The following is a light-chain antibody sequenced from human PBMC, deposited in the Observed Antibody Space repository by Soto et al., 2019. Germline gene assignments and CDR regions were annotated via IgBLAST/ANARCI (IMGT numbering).Light chain of an antibody. J-gene: IGLJ3*02. Sequence: QSVLTQPRSVSGSPGQSVTISCTGTSSDVGGYNYVSWYQQHPGKAPKLLIYDVSKRPSGVPDRFSGSKSGNTASLTISGLQAEDEADYYCCSYAVNSLWVFGGGTKRTVL. V-gene: IGLV2-11*01. CDR1: SSDVGGYNY. CDR3: CSYAVNSLWV. CDR2: DVS.